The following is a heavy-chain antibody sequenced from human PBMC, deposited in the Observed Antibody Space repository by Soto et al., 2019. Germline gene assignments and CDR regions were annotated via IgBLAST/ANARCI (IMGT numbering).Heavy chain of an antibody. CDR1: GFTFSSYW. CDR2: IKQDGSEK. Sequence: GGSLRLSCAASGFTFSSYWMSWVRQAPGKGLEWVANIKQDGSEKYYVDSVKGRFTISRDNAKNSLYLQMNSLRAEDTAVYYCARDRRIFGVVTTFSPLDYWGQGTLVTVSS. J-gene: IGHJ4*02. CDR3: ARDRRIFGVVTTFSPLDY. D-gene: IGHD3-3*01. V-gene: IGHV3-7*01.